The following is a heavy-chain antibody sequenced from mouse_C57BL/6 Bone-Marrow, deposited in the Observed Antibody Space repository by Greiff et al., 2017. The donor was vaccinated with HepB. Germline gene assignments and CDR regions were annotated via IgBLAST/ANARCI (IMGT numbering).Heavy chain of an antibody. J-gene: IGHJ2*01. Sequence: VQLQQSGPELVKPGASVKISCKASGYAFSSSWMNWVKQRPGKGLEWIGRIYPGDGDTNYNGKFKGKATLTADKSSSTAYMQLSSLTSEDSAVYFCARSGHGGFGYFDYWGQGTTLTVSS. CDR2: IYPGDGDT. V-gene: IGHV1-82*01. D-gene: IGHD3-1*01. CDR1: GYAFSSSW. CDR3: ARSGHGGFGYFDY.